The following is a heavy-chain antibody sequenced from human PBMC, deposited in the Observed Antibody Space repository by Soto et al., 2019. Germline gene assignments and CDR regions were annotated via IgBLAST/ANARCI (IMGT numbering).Heavy chain of an antibody. CDR2: IYYSGST. CDR3: ARYSSSPNWFDP. D-gene: IGHD6-13*01. J-gene: IGHJ5*02. CDR1: GDSISRGFHY. Sequence: QVQLQEAGPGLVKPSQTLSLTCSVSGDSISRGFHYWSWIRQPPGKGLEWIGHIYYSGSTFYNPSLKSRVAISVDTSKNQFSLKLNSITAADTAVYYCARYSSSPNWFDPWPGNPGHRVL. V-gene: IGHV4-31*03.